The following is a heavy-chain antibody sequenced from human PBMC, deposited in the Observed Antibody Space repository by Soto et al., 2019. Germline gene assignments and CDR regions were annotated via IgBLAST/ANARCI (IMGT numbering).Heavy chain of an antibody. CDR3: ARLAIAVAGQSDY. Sequence: QVQLQESGPGLVKPSGTLSLTCAVSGGSISSSNWWSWVRQPPGKGLEWIGEIYHSGSTNYNPSLKRRVTISVDKSTNQFSLKLSSVTAADTAVYYCARLAIAVAGQSDYWGQGTLVTVSS. J-gene: IGHJ4*02. CDR2: IYHSGST. D-gene: IGHD6-19*01. CDR1: GGSISSSNW. V-gene: IGHV4-4*02.